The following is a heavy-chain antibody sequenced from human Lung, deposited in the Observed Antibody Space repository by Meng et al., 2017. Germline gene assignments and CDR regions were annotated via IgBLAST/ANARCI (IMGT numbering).Heavy chain of an antibody. D-gene: IGHD4-11*01. CDR1: GGSFSDYY. J-gene: IGHJ4*02. Sequence: GHRKQGGAGLLMPSETLALSCVVSGGSFSDYYWSWIRQPPGKGLEWIGEINHSGSTNYNPSLESRATISVDTSQNNLSLKLSSVTAADSAVYYCARGPTTMAHDFDYWGQGTLVTVSS. CDR2: INHSGST. CDR3: ARGPTTMAHDFDY. V-gene: IGHV4-34*01.